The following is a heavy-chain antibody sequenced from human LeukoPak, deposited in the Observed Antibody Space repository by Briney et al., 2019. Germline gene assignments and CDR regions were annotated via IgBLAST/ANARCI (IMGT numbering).Heavy chain of an antibody. D-gene: IGHD6-19*01. V-gene: IGHV6-1*01. Sequence: SQTLSLTCAISGDSVSSNSDAWNWIRQSPSRGLEWLGRTYYRSEWYNDYAVSVKSRITINPDTSKNQFSLQLNSVTPEDTAVYYCARALAVAGTSYFYYYYYYMDVWGKGTTVTVSS. CDR3: ARALAVAGTSYFYYYYYYMDV. CDR2: TYYRSEWYN. CDR1: GDSVSSNSDA. J-gene: IGHJ6*03.